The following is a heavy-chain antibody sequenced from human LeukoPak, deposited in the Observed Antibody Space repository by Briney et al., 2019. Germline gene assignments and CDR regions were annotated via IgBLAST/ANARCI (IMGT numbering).Heavy chain of an antibody. V-gene: IGHV3-23*01. J-gene: IGHJ4*02. CDR3: GCELWSGSYELGGDYFDY. Sequence: QTGGSLRLSCAASGFTFSSYAMSWVRQAPGKGLEWVSAISGSGGSTYYADSVKGRFTISRDNSKNTLYLQMNSLRAEDTAVYYCGCELWSGSYELGGDYFDYWGQGTLVTVSS. D-gene: IGHD1-26*01. CDR1: GFTFSSYA. CDR2: ISGSGGST.